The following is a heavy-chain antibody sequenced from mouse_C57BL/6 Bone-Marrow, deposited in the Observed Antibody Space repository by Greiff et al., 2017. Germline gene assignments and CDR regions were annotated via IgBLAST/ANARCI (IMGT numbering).Heavy chain of an antibody. Sequence: VQLQQSGPELVKPGASVKISCKASGYAFSSSWMNWVKQRPGKGLEWIGRFYPGDGDTNYNGKFKGKATLTADKSSSTAYMQLSSLTSEDSAVYFCARRKIYDYLFAYWGQGTLVTVSA. CDR3: ARRKIYDYLFAY. J-gene: IGHJ3*01. CDR2: FYPGDGDT. V-gene: IGHV1-82*01. CDR1: GYAFSSSW. D-gene: IGHD2-4*01.